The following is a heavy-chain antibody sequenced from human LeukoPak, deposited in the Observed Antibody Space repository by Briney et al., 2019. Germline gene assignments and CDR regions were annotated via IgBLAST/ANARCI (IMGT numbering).Heavy chain of an antibody. CDR1: GYTFTSYG. J-gene: IGHJ4*02. V-gene: IGHV1-18*04. CDR3: ARAYGRSSTSWKFDY. Sequence: ASVKVSCPASGYTFTSYGLSWLRQAPRQGLEWMGWISAYNGNTNYAQKLQGRVTMTTDTSTSTAYMELRSLRSDDTAVYYCARAYGRSSTSWKFDYWGQGTLVTVSS. CDR2: ISAYNGNT. D-gene: IGHD2-2*01.